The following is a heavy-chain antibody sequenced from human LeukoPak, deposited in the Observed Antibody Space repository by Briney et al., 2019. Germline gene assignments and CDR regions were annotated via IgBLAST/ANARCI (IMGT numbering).Heavy chain of an antibody. Sequence: GGSLRLSCAASGFTFSSYAMSWVRQAPGKGLEWVSAISGSGGSTYYADSVKGRFTISRDNSKNTLYLQMNSLRAEDTAVYYCAKVGVSGSFHYYYCMDVWGQGTTVTVSS. CDR1: GFTFSSYA. CDR2: ISGSGGST. V-gene: IGHV3-23*01. CDR3: AKVGVSGSFHYYYCMDV. J-gene: IGHJ6*02. D-gene: IGHD6-19*01.